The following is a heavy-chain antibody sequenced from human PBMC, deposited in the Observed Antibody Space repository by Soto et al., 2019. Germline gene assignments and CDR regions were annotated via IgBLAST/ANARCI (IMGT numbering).Heavy chain of an antibody. CDR2: LSGGGSTT. CDR1: GFTFSLSA. D-gene: IGHD3-9*01. Sequence: EVQLLESGGGFVQPGESLRLSCAASGFTFSLSAMSWVRQAPGRGLDWVSSLSGGGSTTDYADSVKGRFTISRDNSKNTVHLQMNSMRAEDKAVYYCAKGPEYDILTGCDYWGQGALVTVSS. CDR3: AKGPEYDILTGCDY. V-gene: IGHV3-23*01. J-gene: IGHJ4*02.